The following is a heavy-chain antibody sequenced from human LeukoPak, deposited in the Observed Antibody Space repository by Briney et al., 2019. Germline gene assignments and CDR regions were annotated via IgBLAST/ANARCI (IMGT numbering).Heavy chain of an antibody. J-gene: IGHJ5*02. Sequence: SKTLSLTCAVYGGSFSGYYWSWIRQPPGKGLEWIGEINHSGSTNYNPSLKSRVTISVDTSKNQFSLKLSSVTAADTAVYYCARAQEVRGVSGSSWFDPWGQGTLVTVSS. CDR1: GGSFSGYY. CDR2: INHSGST. D-gene: IGHD3-10*01. CDR3: ARAQEVRGVSGSSWFDP. V-gene: IGHV4-34*01.